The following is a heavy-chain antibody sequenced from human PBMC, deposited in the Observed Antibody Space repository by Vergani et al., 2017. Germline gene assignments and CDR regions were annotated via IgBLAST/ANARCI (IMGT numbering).Heavy chain of an antibody. D-gene: IGHD6-13*01. CDR2: ISSSSSYI. J-gene: IGHJ6*02. CDR1: VFTFSSYS. Sequence: EVQLVESGGGLVKPGGSLRLSCAASVFTFSSYSMNWVRQAPGKGLEWVSSISSSSSYIYYADAVKGRFTISRDNAKNSLYLQMNSLRAEDTAVYYCARFSSSWYFYGMDGGGQGTTVTVSS. V-gene: IGHV3-21*01. CDR3: ARFSSSWYFYGMDG.